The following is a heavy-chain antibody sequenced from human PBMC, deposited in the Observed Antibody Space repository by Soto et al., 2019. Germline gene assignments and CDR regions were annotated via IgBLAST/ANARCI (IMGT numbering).Heavy chain of an antibody. CDR3: ARASGSYYWLDY. CDR1: GFTFSSYS. V-gene: IGHV3-21*01. D-gene: IGHD1-26*01. Sequence: GGSLRLSCAASGFTFSSYSMNWVRQAPGKGLEWVSSISSSSSYIYYADSVKGRFTISRDNAKNSLYLQMNSLRAEDTAVYYCARASGSYYWLDYWGQGTLVTVSS. J-gene: IGHJ4*02. CDR2: ISSSSSYI.